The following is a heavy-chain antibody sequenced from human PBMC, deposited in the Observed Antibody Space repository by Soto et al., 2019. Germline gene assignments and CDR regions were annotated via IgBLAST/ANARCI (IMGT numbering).Heavy chain of an antibody. CDR2: ISATGSTV. Sequence: EVQLVESGGGLVQPGGSLRLSCEASGFMFSNYEMNWVRQAPGKGLEWVSYISATGSTVYYADSVKGRFTISRDNAKNFLYLQLNGLRAEDTSLYYCARGPSYYFDSSAYYFGAFDIWGQGTMLTVSS. V-gene: IGHV3-48*03. CDR1: GFMFSNYE. CDR3: ARGPSYYFDSSAYYFGAFDI. D-gene: IGHD3-22*01. J-gene: IGHJ3*02.